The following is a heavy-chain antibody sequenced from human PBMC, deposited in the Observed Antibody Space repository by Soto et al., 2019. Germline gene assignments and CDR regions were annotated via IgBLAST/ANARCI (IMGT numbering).Heavy chain of an antibody. CDR2: ISYDGSNK. V-gene: IGHV3-30*18. Sequence: GGSLRLSCAASGFTFSSYGMHWVRQAPGKGLEWVAVISYDGSNKYYADSVKGRFTISRDNSKNTLYLQMNSLRAEDTAVYYCAKDKTNYYFDYWGLGTLVTVSS. CDR1: GFTFSSYG. J-gene: IGHJ4*02. CDR3: AKDKTNYYFDY.